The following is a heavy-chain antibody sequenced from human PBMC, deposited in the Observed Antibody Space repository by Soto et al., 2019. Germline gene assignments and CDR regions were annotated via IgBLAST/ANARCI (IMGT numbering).Heavy chain of an antibody. Sequence: SGPTLVNPTQTLTLTCTFSGFSLITSEMCVSWIHQPPGKALEWLARIDWDDDKYYSTSLKTRLTISKDTSKNQVVLTMTNMDPVDTATYYCARIYSGWGLDYRGKGTLVTVSS. D-gene: IGHD5-12*01. CDR2: IDWDDDK. J-gene: IGHJ4*02. CDR3: ARIYSGWGLDY. V-gene: IGHV2-70*11. CDR1: GFSLITSEMC.